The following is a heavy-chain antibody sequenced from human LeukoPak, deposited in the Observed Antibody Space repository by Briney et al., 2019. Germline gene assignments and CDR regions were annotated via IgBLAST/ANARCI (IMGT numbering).Heavy chain of an antibody. CDR3: AKDGGYCSGGSCYSGVFVHY. Sequence: PGGSLRLSCAASGFTFSSYGMHWVRQAPGKGLEWVAVIWYDGSNKYYADSVKGRFTISRDNSKNTLYLQMNSLRAEDTAVYYCAKDGGYCSGGSCYSGVFVHYWGQGTLVTDSS. D-gene: IGHD2-15*01. CDR2: IWYDGSNK. CDR1: GFTFSSYG. V-gene: IGHV3-33*06. J-gene: IGHJ4*02.